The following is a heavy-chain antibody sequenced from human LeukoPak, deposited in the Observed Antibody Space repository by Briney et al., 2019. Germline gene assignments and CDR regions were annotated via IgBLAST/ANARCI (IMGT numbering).Heavy chain of an antibody. CDR2: TSSDETHK. Sequence: GSLRLSCEPSGFTFSSFAMHWVRQAPGKGLEWVAVTSSDETHKYYADSVEGRFTISRDNSKNALYLQMNNLGVEDTAVYYCARERISGSYYDYWGQGTLVAVSS. D-gene: IGHD1-26*01. CDR3: ARERISGSYYDY. J-gene: IGHJ4*02. CDR1: GFTFSSFA. V-gene: IGHV3-30-3*01.